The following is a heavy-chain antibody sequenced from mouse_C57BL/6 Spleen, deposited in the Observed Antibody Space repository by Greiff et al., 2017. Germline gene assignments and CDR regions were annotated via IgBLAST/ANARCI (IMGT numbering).Heavy chain of an antibody. CDR2: IYPGDGDT. Sequence: QVQLKESGPELVKPGASVKISCKASGYAFSSSWMNWVKQRPGKGLEWIGRIYPGDGDTNYNGKFKGKATLTADKSSSTAYMQLSSLTSEDSAVYFCATYYAMDYWGQGTSVTVSS. V-gene: IGHV1-82*01. CDR3: ATYYAMDY. CDR1: GYAFSSSW. J-gene: IGHJ4*01.